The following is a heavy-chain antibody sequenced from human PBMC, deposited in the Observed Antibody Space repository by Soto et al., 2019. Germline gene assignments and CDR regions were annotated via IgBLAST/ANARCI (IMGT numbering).Heavy chain of an antibody. CDR3: ARHPDCTAVTHCQFDF. CDR2: ISGSGGST. D-gene: IGHD2-21*02. Sequence: GSLRLSCAASGFTFSSYAMSWVRQAPGKGLEWVSAISGSGGSTYYADSVKGRFTISRDNSKNTLYLQMNSLRAEDTAVYYCARHPDCTAVTHCQFDFWGLGTLVTVSS. CDR1: GFTFSSYA. J-gene: IGHJ4*02. V-gene: IGHV3-23*01.